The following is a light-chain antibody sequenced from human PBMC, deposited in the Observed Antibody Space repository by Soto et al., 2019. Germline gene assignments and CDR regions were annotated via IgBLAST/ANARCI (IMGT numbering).Light chain of an antibody. CDR2: DTS. CDR1: QSVSKY. J-gene: IGKJ4*01. Sequence: EIVLTQSPATLSLSPGERVTLSCRASQSVSKYLIWYQQKPGLPPRLLIYDTSNRATGIPARFSGSGSGTDFTLTISSLEPEDFAVYYCQQRASWPLTLGGGTKVEVK. CDR3: QQRASWPLT. V-gene: IGKV3-11*01.